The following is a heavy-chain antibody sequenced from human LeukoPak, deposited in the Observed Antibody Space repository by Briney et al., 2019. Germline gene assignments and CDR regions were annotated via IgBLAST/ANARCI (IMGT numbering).Heavy chain of an antibody. Sequence: GESLKISCKGSGYSFTSYWIGWVRQMPGKGLEWMGIIYPGDSDTRYSPSFQGQVFISADKSINTAYVQWSSLKASDTAMYHCARTRPSYSYGYPYYFDYWGQGTLVTVSS. CDR3: ARTRPSYSYGYPYYFDY. V-gene: IGHV5-51*06. CDR1: GYSFTSYW. D-gene: IGHD5-18*01. J-gene: IGHJ4*02. CDR2: IYPGDSDT.